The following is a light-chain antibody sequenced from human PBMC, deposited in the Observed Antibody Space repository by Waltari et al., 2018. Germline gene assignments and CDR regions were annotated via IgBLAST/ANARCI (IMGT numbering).Light chain of an antibody. V-gene: IGLV1-36*01. J-gene: IGLJ3*02. CDR1: SSNIGNTA. CDR2: SDD. Sequence: QSVQTQPPSVSADPRQRVNITCSRRSSNIGNTAVNWDQQLPGKEPKLLIYSDDLLRSGVSDRFSGSKSGTSASLAISGLQSEYEADYYCAAWDDSLNGWVFGGGTKLTVL. CDR3: AAWDDSLNGWV.